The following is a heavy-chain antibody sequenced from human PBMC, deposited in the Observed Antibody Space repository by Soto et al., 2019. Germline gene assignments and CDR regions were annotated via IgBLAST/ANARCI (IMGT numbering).Heavy chain of an antibody. Sequence: PGGSLRLSCAASGFTFSSYAMSWVRQAPGKGLEWVSAISGSGGSTYYADSVKGRFTISRDNSKNTLYLQMNSLRAEDTAVYYWAKDNDRGVINYFDYWGQGTLVTVSS. CDR1: GFTFSSYA. J-gene: IGHJ4*02. CDR2: ISGSGGST. CDR3: AKDNDRGVINYFDY. V-gene: IGHV3-23*01. D-gene: IGHD3-10*02.